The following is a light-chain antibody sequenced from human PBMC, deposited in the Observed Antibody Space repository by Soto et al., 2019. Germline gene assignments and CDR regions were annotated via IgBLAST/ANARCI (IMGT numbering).Light chain of an antibody. V-gene: IGKV3-20*01. CDR3: QEYVSSPST. CDR2: GAS. CDR1: QSVSTSY. Sequence: EIALTQSPGTLSSSPGERATLSCRASQSVSTSYLAWYQQKPGQATSLLIYGASSRATGIPYRFSGSGSGTDFNVTISRLEPEDFAVYYCQEYVSSPSTFGPGTKVDIK. J-gene: IGKJ3*01.